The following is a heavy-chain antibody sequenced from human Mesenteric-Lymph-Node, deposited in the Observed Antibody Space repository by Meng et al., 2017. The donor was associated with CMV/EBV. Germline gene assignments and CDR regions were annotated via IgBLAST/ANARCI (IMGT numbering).Heavy chain of an antibody. D-gene: IGHD4-23*01. Sequence: GGSLRLSCAVSGFTFSNYWMSWVRQAPGKGLEWVANIKQDGSEKYYVDSVKGRFTTSRDNAKNSLYLQMNSLRAGDTAVYYCARDLDYGGNRAMGAFDIWGQGTMVTVSS. CDR1: GFTFSNYW. V-gene: IGHV3-7*01. J-gene: IGHJ3*02. CDR2: IKQDGSEK. CDR3: ARDLDYGGNRAMGAFDI.